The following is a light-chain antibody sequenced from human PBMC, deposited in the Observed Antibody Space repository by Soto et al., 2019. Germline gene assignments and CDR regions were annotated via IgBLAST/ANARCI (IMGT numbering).Light chain of an antibody. V-gene: IGKV3-20*01. CDR3: QRCGSSPWT. CDR2: AAS. CDR1: QSVSSDY. Sequence: EIVLTQSPGTLSLSPGERATLSCRASQSVSSDYLAWYQQKPGQAPRRLIYAASSRATGIPDRFSGGGSGTDFTLIISRLEPEDFAVYYCQRCGSSPWTFGQGTKVEIK. J-gene: IGKJ1*01.